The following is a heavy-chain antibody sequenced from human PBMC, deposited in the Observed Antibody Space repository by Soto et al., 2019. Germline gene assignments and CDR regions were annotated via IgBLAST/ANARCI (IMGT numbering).Heavy chain of an antibody. D-gene: IGHD3-22*01. J-gene: IGHJ5*02. CDR1: GGSISSGGYY. Sequence: SETLSLTCTVSGGSISSGGYYWSWIRQHPGKGLEWIGYIYYSGSTYYNPSLKSRVTISVDTSKNQFSLELSSVTAADTAVYYCARDYYDSSGYHRWFGPWGQGTLVTVSS. CDR2: IYYSGST. V-gene: IGHV4-31*03. CDR3: ARDYYDSSGYHRWFGP.